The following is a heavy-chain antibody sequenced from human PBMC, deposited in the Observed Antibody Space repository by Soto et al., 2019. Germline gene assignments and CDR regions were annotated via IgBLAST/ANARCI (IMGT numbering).Heavy chain of an antibody. CDR2: NSYSGST. CDR3: ARHGGSYSFDY. CDR1: GGSTSSYY. Sequence: QVQLQESGPGLVKPSETLSLTCTVTGGSTSSYYWSWLRQPPGKGLEWIGYNSYSGSTDYNPSLKSRVTISVDTSKNQFSLNLSSATAADTAVYYCARHGGSYSFDYWGQGTLVTVSS. V-gene: IGHV4-59*08. J-gene: IGHJ4*02. D-gene: IGHD1-26*01.